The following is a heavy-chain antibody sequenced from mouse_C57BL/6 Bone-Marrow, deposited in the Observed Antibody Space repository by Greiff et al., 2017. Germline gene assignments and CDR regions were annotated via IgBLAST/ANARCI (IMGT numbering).Heavy chain of an antibody. CDR2: IWGVGST. J-gene: IGHJ3*01. CDR3: ARRGNYFAWCAY. V-gene: IGHV2-6*01. D-gene: IGHD2-1*01. Sequence: VQRVESGPGLVAPSQSLSITCTVSGFSLTSYGVDWVRQSPGKGLEWLGVIWGVGSTNYNSALKSRLSISKDNSKSQVFFKMNSLQADDTAMYYCARRGNYFAWCAYWGQGTLVTVSA. CDR1: GFSLTSYG.